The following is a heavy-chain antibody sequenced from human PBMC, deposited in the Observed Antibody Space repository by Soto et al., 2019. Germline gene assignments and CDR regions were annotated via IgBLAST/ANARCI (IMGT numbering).Heavy chain of an antibody. CDR3: ARSRDERTQSKNWFDP. V-gene: IGHV4-59*01. D-gene: IGHD1-1*01. Sequence: SETLSLTCTVSGDSISSYYWSWIRQPPGKAQEWIGYVYYSGNTNYNPSFKSRVTMSVDTSKNQVSLDLDSLTAAYTAVYYCARSRDERTQSKNWFDPWGQGTLVTVS. CDR2: VYYSGNT. CDR1: GDSISSYY. J-gene: IGHJ5*02.